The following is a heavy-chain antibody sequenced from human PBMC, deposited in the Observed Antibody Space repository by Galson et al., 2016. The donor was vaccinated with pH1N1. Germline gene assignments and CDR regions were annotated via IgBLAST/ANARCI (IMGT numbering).Heavy chain of an antibody. J-gene: IGHJ5*02. CDR2: IYWNDDK. CDR3: AHTLYGDYVDWFDP. CDR1: GFSLRTNGVG. Sequence: PALVKPPQTLTLTCTFSGFSLRTNGVGVGWIRQPPGKALEWLALIYWNDDKRYSPSLKSKLVITKDTSKNQVVLTMTNMDPVDTATYYCAHTLYGDYVDWFDPWGQGTLVTVSS. D-gene: IGHD4-17*01. V-gene: IGHV2-5*01.